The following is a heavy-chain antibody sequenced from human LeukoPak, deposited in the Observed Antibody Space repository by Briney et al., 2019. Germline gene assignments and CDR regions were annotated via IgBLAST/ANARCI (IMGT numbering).Heavy chain of an antibody. CDR3: ARGESSSTAYYMDV. J-gene: IGHJ6*03. V-gene: IGHV1-8*01. D-gene: IGHD2-2*01. CDR2: MNPNSGNT. CDR1: GYTFTSYD. Sequence: ASVKVSCKASGYTFTSYDINWVRQATGQGLEWMGWMNPNSGNTGYAQKFQGRVTMTRNTSISTAYMELSSLRSEDTAVYYCARGESSSTAYYMDVWGKGTTVTVSS.